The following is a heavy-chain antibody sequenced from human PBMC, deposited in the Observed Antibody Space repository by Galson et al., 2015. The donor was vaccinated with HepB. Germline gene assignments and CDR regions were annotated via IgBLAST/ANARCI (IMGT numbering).Heavy chain of an antibody. Sequence: PALVKPTQTLTLTCTFSGFSLSTNGVGVGWVRQPPGKTLEWLALISWDDDKRYSPSLKSRLTITKDTSKNQVVLTMTNMDPVDTSTYYCAHSVITAPVQGAFDFWGQGTTVTVSS. J-gene: IGHJ3*01. V-gene: IGHV2-5*02. D-gene: IGHD1-14*01. CDR2: ISWDDDK. CDR3: AHSVITAPVQGAFDF. CDR1: GFSLSTNGVG.